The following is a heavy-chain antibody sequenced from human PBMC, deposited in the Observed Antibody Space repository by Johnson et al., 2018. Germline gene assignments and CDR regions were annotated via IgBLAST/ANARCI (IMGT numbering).Heavy chain of an antibody. V-gene: IGHV3-73*01. Sequence: VQLQESGGGVVQPGRSLKLSCAASGFTFSGSAMHWVRQASGKGLEWVGRIRSKANSYATAYAASVKGRFTIARDVSKNTTYLQMNSLQTEDTAVDYCPSFSSSSSVLTHYYDYGMDVWGQGTTVTVSS. CDR1: GFTFSGSA. CDR2: IRSKANSYAT. D-gene: IGHD6-6*01. CDR3: PSFSSSSSVLTHYYDYGMDV. J-gene: IGHJ6*02.